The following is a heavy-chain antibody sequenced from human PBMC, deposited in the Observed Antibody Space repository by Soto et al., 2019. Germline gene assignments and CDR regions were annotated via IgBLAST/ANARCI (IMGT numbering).Heavy chain of an antibody. CDR3: AMLGRGY. V-gene: IGHV3-72*01. CDR1: GFTFSDYH. J-gene: IGHJ4*02. Sequence: EVQLVESGGGLVQPGGSTRLSCAASGFTFSDYHMDWVRQAPGKGLEWVGRSRNKPDGYTTQYAASVQGRFTISRDDSKNSLYLQMSSLQTEDTAVYYCAMLGRGYWGQGTLVTVSS. CDR2: SRNKPDGYTT. D-gene: IGHD3-10*02.